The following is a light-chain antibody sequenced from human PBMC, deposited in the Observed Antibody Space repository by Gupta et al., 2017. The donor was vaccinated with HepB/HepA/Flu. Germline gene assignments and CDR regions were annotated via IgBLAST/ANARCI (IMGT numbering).Light chain of an antibody. Sequence: QSVLTQPPSASGTPGQRVTISCSGSSSNIGCNTVNWYQQLPGMAPKLLIYSNNQRPSGVPARFSGSKSGTSASLAISGLQSEDEADYYCAAWDDSPNGVVFGGGTRLTVL. CDR3: AAWDDSPNGVV. J-gene: IGLJ3*02. V-gene: IGLV1-44*01. CDR2: SNN. CDR1: SSNIGCNT.